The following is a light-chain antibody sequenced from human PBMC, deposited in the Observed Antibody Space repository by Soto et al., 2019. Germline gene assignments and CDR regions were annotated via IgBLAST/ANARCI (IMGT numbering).Light chain of an antibody. V-gene: IGKV1-39*01. J-gene: IGKJ5*01. CDR2: AAS. CDR3: QQSYSTPIT. Sequence: DIQMTQSPSSLSASGGERVAITCRASQSISSYLNWYQQKPGKAPKLLIYAASSLQSGVPSRFSGSGSGTDFTLTISSLQPEDFATYYCQQSYSTPITFGQGTRLEIK. CDR1: QSISSY.